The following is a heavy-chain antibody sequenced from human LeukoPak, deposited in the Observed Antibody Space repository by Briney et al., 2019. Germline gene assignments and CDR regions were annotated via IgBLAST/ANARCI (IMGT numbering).Heavy chain of an antibody. D-gene: IGHD5-18*01. CDR2: MKPNSGNT. V-gene: IGHV1-8*01. J-gene: IGHJ4*02. Sequence: VKVSCKASGYTFTSYDINWVRQATGQGLEWMGWMKPNSGNTGYAQKFQGRVTMTRNTSISTAYMELSSLRSEDTAVYYCARAASTYAIQYSYGLGVDYWGQGTLVTVSS. CDR3: ARAASTYAIQYSYGLGVDY. CDR1: GYTFTSYD.